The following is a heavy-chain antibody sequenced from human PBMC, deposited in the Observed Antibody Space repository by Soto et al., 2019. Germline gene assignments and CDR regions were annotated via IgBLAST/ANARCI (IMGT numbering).Heavy chain of an antibody. V-gene: IGHV4-39*01. Sequence: PSETLSLTCTVSGGSISSSSYYWGWIRQPPGKGLEWIGSIYYSGSTYYNPSLKSRVTISVDTSKNQFSLKLSSVTAADTAVYYCARQVAAAGTPSGFDPWGQGTLVTVSS. J-gene: IGHJ5*02. CDR2: IYYSGST. D-gene: IGHD6-13*01. CDR1: GGSISSSSYY. CDR3: ARQVAAAGTPSGFDP.